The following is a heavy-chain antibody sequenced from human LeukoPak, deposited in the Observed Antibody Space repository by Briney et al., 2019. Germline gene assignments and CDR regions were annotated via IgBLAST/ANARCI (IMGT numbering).Heavy chain of an antibody. CDR2: IYPGDSDT. CDR1: GYNFTTYW. Sequence: KLGESLKISCEGSGYNFTTYWIGWVRQMPGKGLECMGIIYPGDSDTRYSPSLQGQVTISADKSINTAYLQWSSLKASDSAMYYCASPRPTGPDYWGQGTLVTVSS. J-gene: IGHJ4*02. D-gene: IGHD1-1*01. V-gene: IGHV5-51*01. CDR3: ASPRPTGPDY.